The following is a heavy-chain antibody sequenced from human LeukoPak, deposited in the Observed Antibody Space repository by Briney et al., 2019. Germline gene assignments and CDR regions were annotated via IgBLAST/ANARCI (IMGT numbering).Heavy chain of an antibody. D-gene: IGHD5-18*01. CDR2: IKQDGSEK. Sequence: GGSLRLSCAASGFTFSSYWMSWVRQAPGKGLEWVANIKQDGSEKYYVDSVKGRFTISRDNAKNSLYLQMNSLRAEDTAVYYCARAGQLWFEIYFDYWGQGTLVTVSS. CDR3: ARAGQLWFEIYFDY. CDR1: GFTFSSYW. V-gene: IGHV3-7*01. J-gene: IGHJ4*02.